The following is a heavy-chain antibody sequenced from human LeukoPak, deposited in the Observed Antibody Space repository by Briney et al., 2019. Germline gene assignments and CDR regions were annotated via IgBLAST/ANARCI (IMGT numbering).Heavy chain of an antibody. J-gene: IGHJ4*02. V-gene: IGHV4-34*01. Sequence: PSETLSLTCAVYGGSFSGYYWSWIRQPPGKGLEWIGEINHSGSTNYNPSLKSRVTISVDTSKNQFSLKLSSVTAADTAVYYCARHRGRYFDWLDHYFDYWGQGTLVTVSS. CDR1: GGSFSGYY. D-gene: IGHD3-9*01. CDR3: ARHRGRYFDWLDHYFDY. CDR2: INHSGST.